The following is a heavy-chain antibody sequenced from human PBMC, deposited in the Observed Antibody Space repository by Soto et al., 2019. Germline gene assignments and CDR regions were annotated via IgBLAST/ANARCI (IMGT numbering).Heavy chain of an antibody. Sequence: GGALRLSCAASGFTFSDYSMSWFRQAPGKGVEWVSYISSSGSTIYYIDSVKGRVTLSRDSAKNSLYLQMNSLRAQDTAVYNFARDAGVVGMATSGHRFDCWGRVTMITVSS. CDR2: ISSSGSTI. V-gene: IGHV3-11*01. J-gene: IGHJ4*02. CDR1: GFTFSDYS. CDR3: ARDAGVVGMATSGHRFDC. D-gene: IGHD2-2*01.